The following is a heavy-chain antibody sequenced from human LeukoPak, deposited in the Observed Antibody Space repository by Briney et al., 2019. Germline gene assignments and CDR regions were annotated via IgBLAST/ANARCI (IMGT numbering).Heavy chain of an antibody. CDR2: IYYSGST. J-gene: IGHJ4*02. D-gene: IGHD5-24*01. Sequence: SETLSLTCTVSGGSVSTSNYSWGWIRQPPGKGLEWIGNIYYSGSTYYNPSLKSRVTISVDTSKNQFSLRLSSVTAADTAVYYCARTILGPYDYWGQGTLVTVSS. CDR1: GGSVSTSNYS. V-gene: IGHV4-39*01. CDR3: ARTILGPYDY.